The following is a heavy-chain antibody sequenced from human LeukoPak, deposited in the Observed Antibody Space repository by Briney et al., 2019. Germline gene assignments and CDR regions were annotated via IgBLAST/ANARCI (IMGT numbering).Heavy chain of an antibody. J-gene: IGHJ3*02. Sequence: GGSLRLSCAASGFTVSRNYMSWVRQAPGKGLEWVSVIYSGGSTYYADSVKGRFTISRDNSKNTLYLQMNSLRAEDTAVYYCARGPGTMVLNYAFDNWGQGTMVTVSS. V-gene: IGHV3-66*01. CDR3: ARGPGTMVLNYAFDN. CDR1: GFTVSRNY. D-gene: IGHD4/OR15-4a*01. CDR2: IYSGGST.